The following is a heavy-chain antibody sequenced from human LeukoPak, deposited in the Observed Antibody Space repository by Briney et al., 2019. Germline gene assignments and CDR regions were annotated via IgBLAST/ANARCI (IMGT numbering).Heavy chain of an antibody. CDR1: GFTFDDYG. CDR3: ARVKLLYGSGIGDAFDI. D-gene: IGHD3-10*01. J-gene: IGHJ3*02. Sequence: GGSLRHSCAASGFTFDDYGMSWVRQAPGKGLEWVSGINWNGGSTGYEDSVKGRFTISRDNAKNSLYLQMNSLRAEDTALYYCARVKLLYGSGIGDAFDIWGQGTMVTVSS. CDR2: INWNGGST. V-gene: IGHV3-20*04.